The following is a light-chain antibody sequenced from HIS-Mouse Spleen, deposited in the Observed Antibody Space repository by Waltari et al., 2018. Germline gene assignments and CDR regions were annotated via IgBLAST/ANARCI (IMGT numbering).Light chain of an antibody. CDR1: SSEVGSYTL. CDR2: EGS. V-gene: IGLV2-23*01. Sequence: QSALTQPASVSGSPGQSITIPCTGTSSEVGSYTLSPWYQQHPGKAPKLMIYEGSKRPSGVSNRFSGSKSGNTASLTISGLQAEDEADYYCCSYAGSSTWVFGGGTKLTVL. CDR3: CSYAGSSTWV. J-gene: IGLJ3*02.